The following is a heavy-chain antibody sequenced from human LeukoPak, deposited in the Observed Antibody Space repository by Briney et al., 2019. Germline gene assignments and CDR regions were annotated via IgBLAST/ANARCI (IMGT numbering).Heavy chain of an antibody. CDR3: ARGGGPLGYCSGGSCLDY. D-gene: IGHD2-15*01. CDR1: GGSFSGYY. Sequence: SETLSLTCAVYGGSFSGYYWSWIRQPPGKGLEWIGEINHSGSTNYNPSLKSRVTISVDTSKNQFSLKLSSVTAADTAVYYCARGGGPLGYCSGGSCLDYWGQGTLVTVSS. V-gene: IGHV4-34*01. CDR2: INHSGST. J-gene: IGHJ4*02.